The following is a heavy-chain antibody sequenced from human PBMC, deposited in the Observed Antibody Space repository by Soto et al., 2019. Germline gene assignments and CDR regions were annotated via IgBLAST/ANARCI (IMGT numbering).Heavy chain of an antibody. J-gene: IGHJ6*03. CDR1: GGTFSSYT. Sequence: QVQLVQSGAEVKKPGSSVKVSCKASGGTFSSYTISWVRQAPGQGLEWMGRIIPILGIAHYAQKFQGRVTITADKATSTAYLELSSRRSEDTAVYYCARSNSSSAGYYYYDYMDVWGKGTTVTVSS. D-gene: IGHD6-6*01. CDR3: ARSNSSSAGYYYYDYMDV. CDR2: IIPILGIA. V-gene: IGHV1-69*02.